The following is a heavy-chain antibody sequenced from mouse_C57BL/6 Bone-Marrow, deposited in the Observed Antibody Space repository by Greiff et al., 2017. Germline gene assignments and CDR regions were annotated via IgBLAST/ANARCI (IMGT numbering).Heavy chain of an antibody. CDR3: ARSRGNWCFDV. CDR1: GYTFTSYW. D-gene: IGHD2-14*01. CDR2: IHPNSGST. Sequence: QVQLQQPGAELVKPGASVKLSCKASGYTFTSYWMHWVKQRPGQGLEWIGMIHPNSGSTNYNEKFKSKATLTVDKSSSTAYMQLSSLTSEDSAVYYCARSRGNWCFDVWGTGTTVTVSS. J-gene: IGHJ1*03. V-gene: IGHV1-64*01.